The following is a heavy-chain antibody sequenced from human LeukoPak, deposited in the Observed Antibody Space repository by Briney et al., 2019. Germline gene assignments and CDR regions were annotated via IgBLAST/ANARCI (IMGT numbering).Heavy chain of an antibody. CDR1: GFTFSSYS. CDR2: ISGSGGST. Sequence: GGSLRLSCAASGFTFSSYSMNWVRQAPGKGLEWVSAISGSGGSTYYADSVKGRFTISRDNSKNTLYLQMNSLRAEDTAVYYCAKLGGYDSSGYYSGYFDYWGQGTLVTVSS. J-gene: IGHJ4*02. V-gene: IGHV3-23*01. CDR3: AKLGGYDSSGYYSGYFDY. D-gene: IGHD3-22*01.